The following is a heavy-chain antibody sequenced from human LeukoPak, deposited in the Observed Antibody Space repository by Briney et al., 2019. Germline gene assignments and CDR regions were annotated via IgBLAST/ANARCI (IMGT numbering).Heavy chain of an antibody. V-gene: IGHV3-23*01. J-gene: IGHJ4*02. CDR2: ISGSGGST. CDR3: AKDHGSGSRHFDY. D-gene: IGHD1-26*01. Sequence: GGSLRLSCAASGFTFSSYAMSWVRQAPGKGLEWVSAISGSGGSTYYADSVKDRFTISRDNSKNTLYLQMNSLRAEDTAVYYCAKDHGSGSRHFDYWGQGTLVTVSS. CDR1: GFTFSSYA.